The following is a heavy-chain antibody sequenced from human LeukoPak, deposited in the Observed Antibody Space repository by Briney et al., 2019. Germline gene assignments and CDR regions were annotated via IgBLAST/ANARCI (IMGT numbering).Heavy chain of an antibody. V-gene: IGHV3-21*01. CDR3: ARAEIHYYDSSGYYKDY. CDR2: ISSSSSYI. J-gene: IGHJ4*02. Sequence: GGSLRLSCAASGFTFRSYSMNWVRQAPGKGLEWVSSISSSSSYIHYADSVKGRFTISRDNAKNSLYLQMNSLRAEDTAVYYCARAEIHYYDSSGYYKDYWGQGTLVTVSS. CDR1: GFTFRSYS. D-gene: IGHD3-22*01.